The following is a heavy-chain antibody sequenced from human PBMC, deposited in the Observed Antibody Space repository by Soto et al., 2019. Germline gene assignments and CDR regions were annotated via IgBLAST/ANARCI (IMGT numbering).Heavy chain of an antibody. CDR2: IHHSGST. D-gene: IGHD6-13*01. V-gene: IGHV4-4*02. CDR3: ARDQGSHPGD. J-gene: IGHJ4*02. Sequence: QVQLQESGPGLVRPSGTLSLTCAVSGVSISSDNWWSWVRQPPGKALEWIGEIHHSGSTNYNPPLKSRVTMSVVPSQDLFSLTLNSVTAADTAFYYCARDQGSHPGDWGQGTLVSVSS. CDR1: GVSISSDNW.